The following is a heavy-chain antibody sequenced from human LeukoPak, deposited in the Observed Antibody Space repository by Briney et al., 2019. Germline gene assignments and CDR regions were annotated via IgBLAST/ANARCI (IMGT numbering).Heavy chain of an antibody. CDR3: ARGAVAGTDIGDY. CDR1: GGSISSSNW. Sequence: SETLSLTCAVSGGSISSSNWWSWVRQPPGKGLEWIGEIYHSGSTNYNPSLKSRVTISVDTSKNQFSLKLSSVTAADTAVYYCARGAVAGTDIGDYWGQGTLVTVSS. V-gene: IGHV4-4*02. D-gene: IGHD6-19*01. J-gene: IGHJ4*02. CDR2: IYHSGST.